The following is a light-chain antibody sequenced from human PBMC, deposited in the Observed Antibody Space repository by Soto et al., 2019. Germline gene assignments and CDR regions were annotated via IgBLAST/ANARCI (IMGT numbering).Light chain of an antibody. V-gene: IGKV1-9*01. CDR2: AAS. CDR3: QQYNSYWT. Sequence: DTQLTQSPSFLSASVGDRVTITCRASQDVSRSLGWYQQKPGKAPRLLISAASTLHSGVPSRFSGSGSGTDFTLTISSLQPEDFATYYCQQYNSYWTFGQGTKVEIK. CDR1: QDVSRS. J-gene: IGKJ1*01.